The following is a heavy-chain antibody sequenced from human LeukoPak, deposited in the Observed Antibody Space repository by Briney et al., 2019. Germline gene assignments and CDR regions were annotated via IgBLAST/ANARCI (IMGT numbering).Heavy chain of an antibody. D-gene: IGHD4-23*01. V-gene: IGHV3-23*05. CDR1: GFTFSAFW. CDR3: ARRVLGAVGYFDY. Sequence: GGSLRLSCAASGFTFSAFWMHWVRQLPGKGLEWVSSVSSSGSDTYYTSSVKGRFTISRDNSKNTLYLQVNSLRVEDTAVYYCARRVLGAVGYFDYWGQGALVTVSS. CDR2: VSSSGSDT. J-gene: IGHJ4*02.